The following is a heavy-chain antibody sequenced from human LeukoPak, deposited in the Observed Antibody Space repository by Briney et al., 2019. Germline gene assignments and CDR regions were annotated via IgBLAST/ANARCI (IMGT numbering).Heavy chain of an antibody. CDR3: AKNGGYSYSSQKYSDY. J-gene: IGHJ4*02. CDR1: GFTFSSYA. CDR2: ISGSGGST. V-gene: IGHV3-23*01. Sequence: PGGSLRLSCAASGFTFSSYAMSWVRQAPGKGLEWVSAISGSGGSTYYADSVKGRFTISRDNSKNTLYLQMNSLRAEDTAVYYCAKNGGYSYSSQKYSDYWGQGTLVTVSS. D-gene: IGHD5-18*01.